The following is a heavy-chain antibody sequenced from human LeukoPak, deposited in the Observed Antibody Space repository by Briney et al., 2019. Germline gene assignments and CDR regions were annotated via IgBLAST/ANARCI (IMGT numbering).Heavy chain of an antibody. CDR3: STTYYYDSSEGY. Sequence: GGSLRLSCAASGFTFSNAWMNWVRQAPGKGLEWVCRIKSKTDGGTTDYAAPVKGRFTISRDDSKNTLYLQMNSLKTEDTAVYYCSTTYYYDSSEGYWGQGTLVTVSS. D-gene: IGHD3-22*01. CDR2: IKSKTDGGTT. CDR1: GFTFSNAW. J-gene: IGHJ4*02. V-gene: IGHV3-15*07.